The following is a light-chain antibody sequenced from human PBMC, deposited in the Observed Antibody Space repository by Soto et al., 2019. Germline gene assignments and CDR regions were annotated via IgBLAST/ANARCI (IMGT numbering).Light chain of an antibody. CDR1: SSDVGGYNY. Sequence: QSALTQPASVSGSPGQSITISCTGTSSDVGGYNYVSWYQQYPGKAPKVLIYDVSNRPSGVSNRFSGSKSGNTASLTISGLQAEDEADYYCSSYTTTSTRVVFGGGTKLTVL. CDR2: DVS. V-gene: IGLV2-14*03. CDR3: SSYTTTSTRVV. J-gene: IGLJ2*01.